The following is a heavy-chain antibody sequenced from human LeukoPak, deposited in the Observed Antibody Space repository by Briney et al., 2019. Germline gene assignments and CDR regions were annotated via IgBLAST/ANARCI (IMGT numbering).Heavy chain of an antibody. Sequence: SETLSLTCIVSGTSMSGYYWTWIRQPPGKGLEWIGHTFSSGATTYNPSVKSRVTISVDTSRSQFSLNLSSVTAADTAVYYCARHGEDTEQDAFDIWGQGTMVTVSS. CDR2: TFSSGAT. V-gene: IGHV4-59*08. J-gene: IGHJ3*02. D-gene: IGHD5-18*01. CDR3: ARHGEDTEQDAFDI. CDR1: GTSMSGYY.